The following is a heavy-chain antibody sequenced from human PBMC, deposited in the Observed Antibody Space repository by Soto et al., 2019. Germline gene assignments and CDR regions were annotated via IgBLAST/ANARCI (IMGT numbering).Heavy chain of an antibody. CDR2: INAANGYT. Sequence: QVQLVQSGAEVKKPGASVKVSCKASGYSFTSFTIHWVRRAPGQGLECMGWINAANGYTRYSQKFQGRVTITRDTPATTAYMDLSSLTSEDTAVYYCARGGGLDDWGQGTLITVSS. CDR3: ARGGGLDD. J-gene: IGHJ4*02. V-gene: IGHV1-3*01. D-gene: IGHD3-10*01. CDR1: GYSFTSFT.